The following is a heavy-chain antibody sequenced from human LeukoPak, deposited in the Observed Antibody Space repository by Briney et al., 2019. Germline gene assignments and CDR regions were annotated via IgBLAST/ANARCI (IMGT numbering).Heavy chain of an antibody. J-gene: IGHJ4*02. V-gene: IGHV3-23*01. Sequence: GGSLRLSCAASGLTFSSYAMSWVRQAPGKGLEWVSAVSGSGDGTYYADSVRGRFTISRDNFKNTLYLQMNSLRVEDTAVYYCAKGRDYGGNSKFDYWGQGILVTVSS. CDR2: VSGSGDGT. CDR3: AKGRDYGGNSKFDY. D-gene: IGHD4-23*01. CDR1: GLTFSSYA.